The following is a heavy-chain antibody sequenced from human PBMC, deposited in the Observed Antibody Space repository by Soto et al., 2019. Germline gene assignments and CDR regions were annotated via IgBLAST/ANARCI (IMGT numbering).Heavy chain of an antibody. D-gene: IGHD4-17*01. CDR3: ARDYGDYYFDY. J-gene: IGHJ4*02. V-gene: IGHV3-53*01. CDR1: GFTFSSYG. Sequence: GGSLRLSCAASGFTFSSYGMSWVRQAPGKGLEWVSVIYSGGSTYYADSVKGRFTISRDNSKNTLYLQMNSLRAEDTAVYYCARDYGDYYFDYWGQGTLVTVSS. CDR2: IYSGGST.